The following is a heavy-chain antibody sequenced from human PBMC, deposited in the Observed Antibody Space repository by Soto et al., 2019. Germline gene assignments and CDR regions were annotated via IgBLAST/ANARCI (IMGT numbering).Heavy chain of an antibody. Sequence: QVQLVRSGAEVKKPGASVKVSCKASGYTFTSYGISWVRQAPGQGLEWMGWISAYNGNTNYAQKLQGRVTMTTDTSTSTAYMELRSLRSDDTAVYYCARDRGRYYDSSGYYLNWFDPWGQGTLVTVSS. D-gene: IGHD3-22*01. V-gene: IGHV1-18*04. J-gene: IGHJ5*02. CDR1: GYTFTSYG. CDR3: ARDRGRYYDSSGYYLNWFDP. CDR2: ISAYNGNT.